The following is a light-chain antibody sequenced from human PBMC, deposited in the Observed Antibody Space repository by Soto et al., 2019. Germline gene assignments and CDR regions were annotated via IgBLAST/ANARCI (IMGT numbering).Light chain of an antibody. V-gene: IGKV3-20*01. CDR1: QTINNNY. J-gene: IGKJ1*01. CDR3: QQYIHPPQT. CDR2: GAS. Sequence: EVVLTQSPGTLSLSPGERATLSCRASQTINNNYLAWYQQKPGQAPRLLIYGASNRATGIPDRFSGSGSGTDFTLTISRLEPEESAMYYRQQYIHPPQTFGQGTKVEIK.